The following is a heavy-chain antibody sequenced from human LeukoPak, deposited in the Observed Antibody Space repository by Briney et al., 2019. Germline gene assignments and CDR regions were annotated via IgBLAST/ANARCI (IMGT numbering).Heavy chain of an antibody. D-gene: IGHD4-17*01. J-gene: IGHJ5*02. Sequence: PGGSLRLSCSASGFTFSSDAMHWVRQAPGKGLEYVSAISSNGGSTYYADSVKGRFTISRDNSKNTLYLQMSSLRAEDTAVYYCVKDEGFYGDYDGGWFDPWGQGTLVTVSS. V-gene: IGHV3-64D*06. CDR1: GFTFSSDA. CDR2: ISSNGGST. CDR3: VKDEGFYGDYDGGWFDP.